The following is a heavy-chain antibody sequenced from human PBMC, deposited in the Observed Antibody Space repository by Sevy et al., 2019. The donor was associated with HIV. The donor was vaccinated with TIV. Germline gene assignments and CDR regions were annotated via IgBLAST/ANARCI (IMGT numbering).Heavy chain of an antibody. J-gene: IGHJ4*02. V-gene: IGHV1-46*01. CDR1: GYTFTSYY. CDR2: INPSGGST. CDR3: ARDGYSSSWYESGIFDY. Sequence: ASVKVSCKASGYTFTSYYMHWVRQAPGQGLEWMGIINPSGGSTSYAQKFQGRVTMTRDTSTSTVYMELSSLRSEDTAVYYCARDGYSSSWYESGIFDYWGQGTLVTVSS. D-gene: IGHD6-13*01.